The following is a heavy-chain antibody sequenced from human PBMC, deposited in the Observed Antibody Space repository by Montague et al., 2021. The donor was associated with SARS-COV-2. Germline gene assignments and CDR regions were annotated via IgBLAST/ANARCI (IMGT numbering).Heavy chain of an antibody. J-gene: IGHJ4*02. Sequence: SETLSLTCSVSGGSISGRYWSWIRQPPGKGLEWIGNFDHSGNTKYNPSLKSRATISVDTPKKHCSLKLKSVTAADTAVYYCARAQNTGFIANCVNYFEVWGQGTLVTVSS. CDR3: ARAQNTGFIANCVNYFEV. D-gene: IGHD1-1*01. CDR1: GGSISGRY. CDR2: FDHSGNT. V-gene: IGHV4-59*11.